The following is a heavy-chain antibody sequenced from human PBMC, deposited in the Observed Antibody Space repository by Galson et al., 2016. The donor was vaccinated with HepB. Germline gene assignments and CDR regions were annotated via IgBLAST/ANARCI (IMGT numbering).Heavy chain of an antibody. J-gene: IGHJ4*02. V-gene: IGHV1-69-2*01. Sequence: VKVSCKVSGYTFTDYYMHWVQQAPGKGLEWMGLVDPDDGKTIYAEKFQGRVTITADTSTDTAYMELSSLRSEDTAVYYCATFEYSRPAVLDYWGQGTLVTVSS. CDR2: VDPDDGKT. CDR1: GYTFTDYY. D-gene: IGHD6-6*01. CDR3: ATFEYSRPAVLDY.